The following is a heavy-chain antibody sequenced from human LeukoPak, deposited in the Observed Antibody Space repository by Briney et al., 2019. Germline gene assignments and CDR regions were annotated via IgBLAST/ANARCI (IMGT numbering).Heavy chain of an antibody. CDR1: GGSISSYY. J-gene: IGHJ4*02. CDR2: IYYSGST. D-gene: IGHD4-17*01. Sequence: PSETLSLTCTVSGGSISSYYWSWIRQPPGKGLEWIGYIYYSGSTNYNPSLKSRVTISVDTSKNQFSLKLSSVTAADTAVYYRARVGSYGDLYFDYWGQGTLVTVSS. V-gene: IGHV4-59*01. CDR3: ARVGSYGDLYFDY.